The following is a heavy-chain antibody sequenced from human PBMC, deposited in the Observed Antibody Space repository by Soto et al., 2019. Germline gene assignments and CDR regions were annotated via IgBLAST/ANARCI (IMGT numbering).Heavy chain of an antibody. J-gene: IGHJ5*02. Sequence: GGSLRLSCAASGFTFSSYAMNWVRQAPGRGLAWVSGTSGGGGSTYYADSVRGRFTISRDNSKNTLYLQLDSLRAEDTAVYYCAKGHCSSISCFGGFDPWGQGTLVTVSS. V-gene: IGHV3-23*01. CDR3: AKGHCSSISCFGGFDP. D-gene: IGHD2-2*01. CDR2: TSGGGGST. CDR1: GFTFSSYA.